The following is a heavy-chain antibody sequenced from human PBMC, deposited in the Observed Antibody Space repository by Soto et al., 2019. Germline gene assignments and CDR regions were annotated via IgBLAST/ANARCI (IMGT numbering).Heavy chain of an antibody. Sequence: GGSLRLSCAASGFTFSFYAMSWVRQAPKKGLEWVSANSASGGSTYYSDSVRGRFTISRDNSKNTLYLQMNSLRAEDTAVYYCAKYGEIGIQWGYYNYWGQGTLVTVSS. J-gene: IGHJ4*02. CDR1: GFTFSFYA. V-gene: IGHV3-23*01. CDR3: AKYGEIGIQWGYYNY. D-gene: IGHD5-12*01. CDR2: NSASGGST.